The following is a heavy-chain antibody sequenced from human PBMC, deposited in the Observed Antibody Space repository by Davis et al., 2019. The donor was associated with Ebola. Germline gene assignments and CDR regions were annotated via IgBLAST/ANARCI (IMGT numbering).Heavy chain of an antibody. D-gene: IGHD1-26*01. CDR1: GFTFSNYG. CDR3: ARDSGSYLGNWFDP. CDR2: IQHDGSIE. V-gene: IGHV3-33*01. Sequence: PGGSLRLSCVASGFTFSNYGMHWIRQAPGRGLDWVAAIQHDGSIEYYIDSVKGRFTISRDDSKNTLYLQMNSLRVEDTGVYFCARDSGSYLGNWFDPWGQGTLVTVSS. J-gene: IGHJ5*02.